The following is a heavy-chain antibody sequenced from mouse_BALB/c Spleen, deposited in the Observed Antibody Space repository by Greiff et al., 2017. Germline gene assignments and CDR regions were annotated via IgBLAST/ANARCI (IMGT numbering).Heavy chain of an antibody. CDR3: ARGNWDVWFAY. CDR1: GYSITSDYA. D-gene: IGHD4-1*01. V-gene: IGHV3-2*02. CDR2: ISYSGST. J-gene: IGHJ3*01. Sequence: VQLKESGPGLVKPSQSLSLTCTVTGYSITSDYAWNWIRQFPGNKLEWMGYISYSGSTSYNPSLKSRISITRDTSKNQFFLQLNSVTTEDTATYYCARGNWDVWFAYWGQGTLVTVSA.